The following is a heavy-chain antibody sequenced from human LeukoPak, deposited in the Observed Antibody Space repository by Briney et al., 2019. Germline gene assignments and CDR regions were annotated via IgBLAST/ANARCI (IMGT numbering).Heavy chain of an antibody. CDR2: INWNGRIT. Sequence: PGESLRLSCAASGFTFDDYAMNWVRQVPGRGLEWVSGINWNGRITEYADSVKDRFTISRQNTKNSLYLYMNNLGGEDTALYFCERGSVQLWLRDTYYYMDVWGKGTTVTVSS. CDR3: ERGSVQLWLRDTYYYMDV. CDR1: GFTFDDYA. V-gene: IGHV3-20*04. D-gene: IGHD5-18*01. J-gene: IGHJ6*03.